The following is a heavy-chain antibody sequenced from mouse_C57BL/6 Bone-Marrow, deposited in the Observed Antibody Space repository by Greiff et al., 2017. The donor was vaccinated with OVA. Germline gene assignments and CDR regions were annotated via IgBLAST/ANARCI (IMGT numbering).Heavy chain of an antibody. CDR1: EYEFPSHD. D-gene: IGHD2-2*01. CDR2: INSDGGST. CDR3: ARPDLLWLRRNY. V-gene: IGHV5-2*01. Sequence: DVKLVESGGGLVQPGESLKLSCESNEYEFPSHDMSWVRKTPEKRLELVAAINSDGGSTYYPDTMERRFIISRDNTKKTLYLQMSSLRSEDTALYYCARPDLLWLRRNYWGQGTTLTVSS. J-gene: IGHJ2*01.